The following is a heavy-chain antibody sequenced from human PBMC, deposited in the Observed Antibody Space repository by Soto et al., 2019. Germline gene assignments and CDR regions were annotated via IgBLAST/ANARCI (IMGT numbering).Heavy chain of an antibody. CDR2: INHSGST. Sequence: QVQLQQWGAGLLKPSETLSLTCAVYGGSFSGYYWSWIRQPPGKGLEWIGEINHSGSTNYNPSLTSRVTISVDTFKNQFSLKLSSVTAADTAVYYCARSGAAARMLKAYWGQGTLVTVSS. CDR3: ARSGAAARMLKAY. CDR1: GGSFSGYY. D-gene: IGHD6-13*01. J-gene: IGHJ4*02. V-gene: IGHV4-34*01.